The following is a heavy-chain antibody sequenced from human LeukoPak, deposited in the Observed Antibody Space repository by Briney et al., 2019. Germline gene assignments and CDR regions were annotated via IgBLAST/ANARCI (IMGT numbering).Heavy chain of an antibody. V-gene: IGHV4-59*01. Sequence: PSETLSLTCTVSGGSISSYYWSWIRQPPGKGLEWIGYIYYSGSTNYNPSLKSRVTISVDTSKNQFSLKLSSVTAADTAVYYCARDAYAYQLLGAFDIWGQGTMVTVSS. J-gene: IGHJ3*02. D-gene: IGHD2-2*01. CDR3: ARDAYAYQLLGAFDI. CDR1: GGSISSYY. CDR2: IYYSGST.